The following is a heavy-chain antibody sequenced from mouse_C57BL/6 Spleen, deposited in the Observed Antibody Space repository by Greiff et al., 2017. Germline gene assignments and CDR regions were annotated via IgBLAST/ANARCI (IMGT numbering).Heavy chain of an antibody. V-gene: IGHV5-16*01. CDR3: ARGGNYYCDY. D-gene: IGHD2-1*01. Sequence: EVKLVESEGGLVQPGSSMKLSCTASGFTFSDYYMAWVRQVPEKGLEWVANINYDGSSTYYLDSLKSRFIISRDNAKNILYLQMSSLKSEDTATYYCARGGNYYCDYWGQGTTLTVSS. CDR1: GFTFSDYY. CDR2: INYDGSST. J-gene: IGHJ2*01.